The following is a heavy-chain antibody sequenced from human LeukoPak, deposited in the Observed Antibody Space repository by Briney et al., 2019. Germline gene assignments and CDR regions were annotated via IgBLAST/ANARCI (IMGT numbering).Heavy chain of an antibody. CDR1: GFPFGNEA. CDR2: ISPGGGTT. V-gene: IGHV3-23*01. CDR3: AKVRSGSSNRAVRIFDN. D-gene: IGHD4-11*01. J-gene: IGHJ4*02. Sequence: GGSLRLSCAASGFPFGNEAMSWVRQSPERGLEWVSSISPGGGTTYYADSVKGRFTISRDNSRNTLYVQMNSLRAEDTAVYYCAKVRSGSSNRAVRIFDNWGQGTLVSVSS.